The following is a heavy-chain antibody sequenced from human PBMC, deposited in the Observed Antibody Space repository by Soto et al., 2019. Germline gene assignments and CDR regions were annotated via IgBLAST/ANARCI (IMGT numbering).Heavy chain of an antibody. CDR2: INPNSGGT. CDR1: GYTFTGYY. Sequence: ASVKGSCKASGYTFTGYYMHWVRQAPGQGLEWMGWINPNSGGTNYAQKFQGWVTMTRDTSISTAYMELSRLRSDDTAVYYCARTAAGHYYYGMDVWGQGTTVTVSS. V-gene: IGHV1-2*04. D-gene: IGHD6-13*01. CDR3: ARTAAGHYYYGMDV. J-gene: IGHJ6*02.